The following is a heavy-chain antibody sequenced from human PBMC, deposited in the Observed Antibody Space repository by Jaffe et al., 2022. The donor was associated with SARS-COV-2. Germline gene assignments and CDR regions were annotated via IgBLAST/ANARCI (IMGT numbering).Heavy chain of an antibody. D-gene: IGHD3-10*01. CDR1: GFTLSSYG. V-gene: IGHV3-30*18. CDR2: TSYDGSNK. Sequence: QVQLVESGGGVVQPGRSLRLSCAAYGFTLSSYGMHWVRQAPGKGLDWVAVTSYDGSNKYYADSVKGRFSISRDNSKNTVYLQMNSLRAEDTAVYYCAKEGYDGSGSYPDHWGQGTLVTVSS. CDR3: AKEGYDGSGSYPDH. J-gene: IGHJ4*02.